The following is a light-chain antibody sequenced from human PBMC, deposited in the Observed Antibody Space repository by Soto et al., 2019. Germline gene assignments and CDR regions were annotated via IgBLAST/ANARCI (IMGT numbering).Light chain of an antibody. CDR2: ATS. V-gene: IGKV1-27*01. J-gene: IGKJ4*01. CDR3: QKYNSAPLT. Sequence: DVLMTQSPSSLSAFVGDRVTITCRASQGIAPYLAWFQQKPAKVPKLLLYATSTLQSGVTSRFSGSGSGTDFTLTINSLQPEDVGTYYCQKYNSAPLTFGGGTKVEIK. CDR1: QGIAPY.